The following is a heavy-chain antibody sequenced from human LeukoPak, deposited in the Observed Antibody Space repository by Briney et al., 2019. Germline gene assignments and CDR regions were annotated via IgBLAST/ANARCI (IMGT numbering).Heavy chain of an antibody. J-gene: IGHJ4*02. D-gene: IGHD3-10*01. CDR2: ISGSGGTT. Sequence: GGSLRLSCAASGFTFSTFAMSWVRQAPGKGLEWASTISGSGGTTYYADSVKGRFTISRDNSKNTLYLQMHSLRAEDTAIFYCAKSYYCSSGRVVSNDFFDYWGQGTLVTVSS. CDR3: AKSYYCSSGRVVSNDFFDY. V-gene: IGHV3-23*01. CDR1: GFTFSTFA.